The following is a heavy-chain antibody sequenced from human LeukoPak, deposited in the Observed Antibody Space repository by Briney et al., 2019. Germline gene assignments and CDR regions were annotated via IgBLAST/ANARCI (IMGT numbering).Heavy chain of an antibody. V-gene: IGHV3-23*01. Sequence: GGSLRLSCAASGFTFSSYAMSWVRQATGKGLEWVSAISGSGGSTYYADSVKGRFTISRDNSKNTLYLQMNSLRAEDTAVYYCAKDGHYYDSSGYYYTFYFDYWGQGTLVTVSS. CDR2: ISGSGGST. CDR3: AKDGHYYDSSGYYYTFYFDY. J-gene: IGHJ4*02. D-gene: IGHD3-22*01. CDR1: GFTFSSYA.